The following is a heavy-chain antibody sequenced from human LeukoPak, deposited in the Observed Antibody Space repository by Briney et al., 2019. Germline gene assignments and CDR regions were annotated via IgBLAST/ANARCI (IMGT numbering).Heavy chain of an antibody. CDR3: ARKTLPIFGVVYGAFDI. J-gene: IGHJ3*02. CDR1: VGSINIISYY. CDR2: IYYSGST. V-gene: IGHV4-39*01. Sequence: SETLSLTCTPSVGSINIISYYSGWVRQPPGKGLEWIGSIYYSGSTYSNPSLKSRVTISLDTSKNQFSLKLTSVTAADTAVYYCARKTLPIFGVVYGAFDIWGQGTMVTVS. D-gene: IGHD3-3*01.